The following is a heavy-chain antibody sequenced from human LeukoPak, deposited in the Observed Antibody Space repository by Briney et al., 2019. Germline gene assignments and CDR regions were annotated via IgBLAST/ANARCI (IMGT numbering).Heavy chain of an antibody. J-gene: IGHJ4*02. Sequence: SETLSFTCTVSGGSISSYYWSWIRQPPGKGLEWIGYIYYSGSTNYNPSLKSRVTISVDTSKNQFSLKLSSVTAADTAVYYCARTTTGYSSGWYGTYFDYWGQGTLVTVSS. CDR2: IYYSGST. CDR1: GGSISSYY. CDR3: ARTTTGYSSGWYGTYFDY. V-gene: IGHV4-59*01. D-gene: IGHD6-19*01.